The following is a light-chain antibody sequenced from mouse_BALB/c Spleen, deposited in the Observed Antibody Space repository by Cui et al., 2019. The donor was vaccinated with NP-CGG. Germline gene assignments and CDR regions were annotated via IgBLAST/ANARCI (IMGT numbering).Light chain of an antibody. V-gene: IGLV1*01. Sequence: QVVVTPESALTTSPGETVTVTCRSSTGAVTTTNYANWVQEKPDHLFTGLIGGTNNRVPGVPARFSGSLIGDKAALTITGAQTEDEAIYFCALWYSNHWVFGGGTKLTVL. J-gene: IGLJ1*01. CDR2: GTN. CDR1: TGAVTTTNY. CDR3: ALWYSNHWV.